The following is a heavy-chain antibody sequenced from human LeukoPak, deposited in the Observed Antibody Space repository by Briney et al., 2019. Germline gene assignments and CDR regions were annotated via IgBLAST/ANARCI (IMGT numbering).Heavy chain of an antibody. CDR1: GGSISSYY. Sequence: PSETLSLTCTVSGGSISSYYWSWIRQPPGKGLEWIGYIYYSGSTNYDPSLKSRVTISVDTSKNQFSLKLSSVTAADTAVYYCARDLGAYYYDSSGYQGTPAFDIWGQGTMVTVSS. CDR2: IYYSGST. J-gene: IGHJ3*02. V-gene: IGHV4-59*01. D-gene: IGHD3-22*01. CDR3: ARDLGAYYYDSSGYQGTPAFDI.